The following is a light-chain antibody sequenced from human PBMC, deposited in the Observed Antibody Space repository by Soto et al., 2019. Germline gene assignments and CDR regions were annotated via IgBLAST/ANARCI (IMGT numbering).Light chain of an antibody. V-gene: IGKV1-33*01. Sequence: DIQMTQSPSSLSASVGDRVTITCQASQDIGYYLNWYQHKPGKAPKLLIYDAFNFETGVPSRFSGGGSGTHFRFTISGMQPDDVEKYCCRFSRHLPLFGPGPNVDMK. CDR2: DAF. CDR1: QDIGYY. J-gene: IGKJ3*01. CDR3: RFSRHLPL.